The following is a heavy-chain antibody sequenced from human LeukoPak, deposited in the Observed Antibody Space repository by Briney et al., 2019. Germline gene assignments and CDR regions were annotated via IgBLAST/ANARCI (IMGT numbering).Heavy chain of an antibody. Sequence: GGSLRLFCAASGFTFSSYSMHWVRQAPGKGLEWVSSISSGSSYIYYADSVKGRFTISRDNAKNSLYLQMNTLRAEETAVYYCARDPYSGSYGDSYYYYMDVWGKGTTVTISS. D-gene: IGHD1-26*01. V-gene: IGHV3-21*01. CDR1: GFTFSSYS. CDR2: ISSGSSYI. J-gene: IGHJ6*03. CDR3: ARDPYSGSYGDSYYYYMDV.